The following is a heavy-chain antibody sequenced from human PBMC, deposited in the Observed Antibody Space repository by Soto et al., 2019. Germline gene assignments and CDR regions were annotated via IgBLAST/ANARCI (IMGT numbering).Heavy chain of an antibody. CDR3: ARYSSGWSIYYYYYGMDV. CDR2: IIPIFGTA. CDR1: GGTFSSYA. J-gene: IGHJ6*02. Sequence: SVKVSCKASGGTFSSYAISWVRQAPGQGLEWMGGIIPIFGTANYAQKFQGRVTITADKSTSTAYKELSSLRSEDTAVYYCARYSSGWSIYYYYYGMDVWGQGTTVTVSS. D-gene: IGHD6-19*01. V-gene: IGHV1-69*06.